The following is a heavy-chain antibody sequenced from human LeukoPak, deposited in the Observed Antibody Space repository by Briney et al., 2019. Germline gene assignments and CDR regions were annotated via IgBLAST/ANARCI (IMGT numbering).Heavy chain of an antibody. CDR3: VRVHHSGYDY. CDR2: INWNGGGT. D-gene: IGHD5-12*01. V-gene: IGHV3-20*04. J-gene: IGHJ4*02. Sequence: GGSLRLSCAASGFTFDDYGMNWVRQAPGKGLEWVSNINWNGGGTTYADSVKGRFTISRDNAKNSLYLQMNSLRAEDTALYYYVRVHHSGYDYWGQGTLLTVSS. CDR1: GFTFDDYG.